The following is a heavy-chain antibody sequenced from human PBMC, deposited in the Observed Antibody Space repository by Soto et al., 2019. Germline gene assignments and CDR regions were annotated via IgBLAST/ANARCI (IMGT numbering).Heavy chain of an antibody. CDR3: AKSAPMDAGDKYYYDF. D-gene: IGHD4-17*01. CDR2: IIPFFGTA. V-gene: IGHV1-69*01. J-gene: IGHJ4*02. CDR1: GGTFSTFG. Sequence: QVQLVQSGTEVKKTGSSVKVSCKASGGTFSTFGISWVRQAPGQGLEWMGGIIPFFGTARYSQKFEDRITITADESTHTVYMDLRSLTSEDTAIYYCAKSAPMDAGDKYYYDFWGQGALVTVSS.